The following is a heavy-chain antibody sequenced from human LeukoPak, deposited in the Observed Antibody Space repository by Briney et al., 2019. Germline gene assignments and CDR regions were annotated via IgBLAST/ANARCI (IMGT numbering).Heavy chain of an antibody. J-gene: IGHJ5*02. CDR3: AKDQVGWTSSRFDP. CDR2: INSNGNT. V-gene: IGHV3-23*01. CDR1: GFSISGYA. Sequence: GPSLRLSCAASGFSISGYAMSWVRQAPGKGLEWVSGINSNGNTYKADSVKGRFTISRDNSKNTLYLQMNSLRVEDTAVYYCAKDQVGWTSSRFDPWGQGTVVTVSS. D-gene: IGHD6-6*01.